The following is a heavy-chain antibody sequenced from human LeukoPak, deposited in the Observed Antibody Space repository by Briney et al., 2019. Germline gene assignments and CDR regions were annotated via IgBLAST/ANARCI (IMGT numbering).Heavy chain of an antibody. D-gene: IGHD5-18*01. J-gene: IGHJ4*02. Sequence: SETLSLTCAVSGGSISSGGYSWSWIRQPPGKGLEWIGYICHSGSTYYNPSLKSRVTVSVDRSKNQFSLKLSSVTAADTAVYYCASNTAMVDGPPGTFDYWGQGTLVTVSS. CDR1: GGSISSGGYS. CDR3: ASNTAMVDGPPGTFDY. V-gene: IGHV4-30-2*01. CDR2: ICHSGST.